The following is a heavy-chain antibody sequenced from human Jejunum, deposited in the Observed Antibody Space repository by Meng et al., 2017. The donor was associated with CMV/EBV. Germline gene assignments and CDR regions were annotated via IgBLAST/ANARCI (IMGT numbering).Heavy chain of an antibody. CDR1: GFTFSNYA. CDR3: ARGGVLGATDF. J-gene: IGHJ4*02. D-gene: IGHD3-16*01. V-gene: IGHV3-23*01. CDR2: ISGSGVTT. Sequence: EVQLLESGGTLVQPGESLRLSCVASGFTFSNYAMAWVRQAPGKGLEWVSAISGSGVTTYYADPVKGRFTISGDNGNSTLHLQMHSLTAEDTGVYYCARGGVLGATDFWGQGTLVTVSS.